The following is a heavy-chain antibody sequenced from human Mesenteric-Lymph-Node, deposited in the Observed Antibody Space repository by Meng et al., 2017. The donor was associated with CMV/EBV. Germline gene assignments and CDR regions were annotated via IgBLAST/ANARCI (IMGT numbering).Heavy chain of an antibody. CDR2: IYWDDDK. Sequence: LSLTSSPVGVGWVRQSPGKVLEWLAVIYWDDDKRYNPSLRSRLSISKDTSRDQVVLTMTNVDPVDTGTYYCAHRRPYSGRWNEVTFDYWGQGVLVTVSS. CDR3: AHRRPYSGRWNEVTFDY. V-gene: IGHV2-5*02. D-gene: IGHD6-13*01. CDR1: LSLTSSPVG. J-gene: IGHJ4*02.